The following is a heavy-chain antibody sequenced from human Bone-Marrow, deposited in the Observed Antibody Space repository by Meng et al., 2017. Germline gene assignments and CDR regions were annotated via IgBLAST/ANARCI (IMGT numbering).Heavy chain of an antibody. V-gene: IGHV1-3*01. CDR3: ARDYDSSGYDY. D-gene: IGHD3-22*01. CDR2: INAGNGNT. CDR1: GYTFTSYA. Sequence: ASVKVSCKASGYTFTSYAMHWVRQAPGQRLEWMGWINAGNGNTKYSQKFQGRVTITRDTSTSTAYMELSSLRSEDTAVYYCARDYDSSGYDYWGQGTLVTVSS. J-gene: IGHJ4*02.